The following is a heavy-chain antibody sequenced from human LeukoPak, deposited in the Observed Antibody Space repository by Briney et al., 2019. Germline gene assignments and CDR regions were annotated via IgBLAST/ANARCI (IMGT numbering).Heavy chain of an antibody. Sequence: ASVKVSCKASGYTFTGYYMHWVRQAPGKGLEWMGGFDPEDGETIYAQKFQGRVTMTEDTSTDTAYMELSSLRSEDTAVYYCATDPRDGSGSYWLNYWGQGTLVTVSS. J-gene: IGHJ4*02. D-gene: IGHD3-10*01. CDR1: GYTFTGYY. CDR3: ATDPRDGSGSYWLNY. V-gene: IGHV1-24*01. CDR2: FDPEDGET.